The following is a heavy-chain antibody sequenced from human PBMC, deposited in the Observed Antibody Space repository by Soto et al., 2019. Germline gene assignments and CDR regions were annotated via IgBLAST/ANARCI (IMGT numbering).Heavy chain of an antibody. V-gene: IGHV4-59*01. CDR1: GGSINYYY. CDR2: IYYSGST. J-gene: IGHJ4*02. CDR3: AREDSSGWSY. D-gene: IGHD6-19*01. Sequence: SETLSLTCTVSGGSINYYYWSWIRQPPGKGLEWIGYIYYSGSTNYNPSLKSRVTLPLDTPKTQFSLKLRSVTAADTAVYYCAREDSSGWSYWGQGALVTVSS.